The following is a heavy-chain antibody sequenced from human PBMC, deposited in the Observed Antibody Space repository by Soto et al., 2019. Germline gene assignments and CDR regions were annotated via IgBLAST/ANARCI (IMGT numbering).Heavy chain of an antibody. CDR1: GGSISSYH. Sequence: PSETLSLTCTVSGGSISSYHWSWFRQTPGKGLEWIGYVHYSWGSNYNPSLKSRVAISLDTSKSQFSLKLTSVTATDTAVYYCARQGFGPLHGLVDVWGQGTTVTVSS. CDR2: VHYSWGS. CDR3: ARQGFGPLHGLVDV. D-gene: IGHD3-10*01. J-gene: IGHJ6*02. V-gene: IGHV4-59*08.